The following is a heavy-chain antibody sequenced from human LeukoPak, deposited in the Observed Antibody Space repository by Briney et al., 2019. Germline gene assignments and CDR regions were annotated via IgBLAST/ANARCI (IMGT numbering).Heavy chain of an antibody. CDR2: IHYSGST. D-gene: IGHD1-26*01. Sequence: SETLSLTCTVSGGSISSYYWSWIRQPPGKGLEWIGYIHYSGSTSQNPSLKSRVTIAVDTSKNQFSLKLSSVTAADTAVYYCARDGTGGRAYYFDYWGQGTPVTVSS. J-gene: IGHJ4*02. CDR1: GGSISSYY. CDR3: ARDGTGGRAYYFDY. V-gene: IGHV4-59*01.